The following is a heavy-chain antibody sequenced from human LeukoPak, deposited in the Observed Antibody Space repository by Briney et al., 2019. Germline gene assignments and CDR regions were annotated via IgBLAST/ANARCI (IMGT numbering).Heavy chain of an antibody. CDR3: ARGTVTTGWYFDL. V-gene: IGHV4-31*03. CDR1: GGSISSGGYY. Sequence: SQTLSLTCTVSGGSISSGGYYWSWIRQHPGKGLEWIGYIYYSGSTYYNPSLKSRVSISVDTSKNQFSLKLSSVTAADTAVYYCARGTVTTGWYFDLWGRGTLVTVSS. J-gene: IGHJ2*01. D-gene: IGHD4-17*01. CDR2: IYYSGST.